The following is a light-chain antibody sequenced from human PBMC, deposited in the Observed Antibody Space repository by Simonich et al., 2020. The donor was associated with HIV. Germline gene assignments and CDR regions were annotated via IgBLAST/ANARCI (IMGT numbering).Light chain of an antibody. CDR3: QQYYSTPRT. J-gene: IGKJ1*01. CDR1: QSVLYSSNNKNY. CDR2: WAS. Sequence: DIVMTQSPDSLAVSLGERATINCKSSQSVLYSSNNKNYLAWYQQKPVQPTKLLIYWASTRESGVPDRFSGSGSGTDFTLTISSLQAEDVAVYYCQQYYSTPRTFGQGTKVEIK. V-gene: IGKV4-1*01.